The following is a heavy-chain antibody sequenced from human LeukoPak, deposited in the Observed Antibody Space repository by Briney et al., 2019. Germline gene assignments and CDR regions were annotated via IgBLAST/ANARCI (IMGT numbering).Heavy chain of an antibody. V-gene: IGHV3-23*01. J-gene: IGHJ4*02. CDR2: ISNNGGYT. CDR1: GFTFSSSA. Sequence: GGSLRLSCAASGFTFSSSAMSWVHQAPGKGLEWVSAISNNGGYTYYADSVQGRFTISRDNSKSTLCLQMNSLRAEDTAVNYCAKQLGYCSDGSCYFPYWGQGTLVTVSS. CDR3: AKQLGYCSDGSCYFPY. D-gene: IGHD2-15*01.